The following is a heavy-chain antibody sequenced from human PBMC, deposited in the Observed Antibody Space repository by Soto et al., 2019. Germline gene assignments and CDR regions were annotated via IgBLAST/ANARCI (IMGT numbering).Heavy chain of an antibody. CDR3: AKGGAEVQLWFDY. D-gene: IGHD5-18*01. CDR1: GFTFSSYA. V-gene: IGHV3-23*01. Sequence: GGSLRLSCAASGFTFSSYAMSWVRQAPGKGLEWVSAIRGSGGSTYYADSVKGRFTISRDNSKNTLYLQMNSLRAEDTAVYYCAKGGAEVQLWFDYWGQGTLVTVSS. CDR2: IRGSGGST. J-gene: IGHJ4*02.